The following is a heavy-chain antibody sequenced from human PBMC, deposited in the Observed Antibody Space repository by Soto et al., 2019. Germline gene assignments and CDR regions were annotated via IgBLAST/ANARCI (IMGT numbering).Heavy chain of an antibody. CDR2: IRSGGSDI. J-gene: IGHJ5*02. V-gene: IGHV3-21*01. CDR3: ARAPGAAAFWFDP. Sequence: PGGSLRLSCAVSGFTLNTYSISWVRQTPGKGLEWVSSIRSGGSDIFYADSVKGRFTISRDNAKNSLYLDMNSLRVEDTAVYYCARAPGAAAFWFDPWGQGTLVTVSS. D-gene: IGHD6-13*01. CDR1: GFTLNTYS.